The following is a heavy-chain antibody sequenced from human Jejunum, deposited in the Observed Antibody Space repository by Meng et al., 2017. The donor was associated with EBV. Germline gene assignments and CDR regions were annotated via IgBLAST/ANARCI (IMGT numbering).Heavy chain of an antibody. CDR2: INHSGST. J-gene: IGHJ4*02. Sequence: QVQLQQWGAGLLKPSATLSLTCAVYRGSFSGYDWSWIRQHPGKGLEWIGEINHSGSTNYNPSLRSRVTISVETSKNQFSLRLNSVTAADTAVYYCARVAFSYTTRSLDSWGQGTLVTVSS. CDR3: ARVAFSYTTRSLDS. D-gene: IGHD3-16*02. CDR1: RGSFSGYD. V-gene: IGHV4-34*02.